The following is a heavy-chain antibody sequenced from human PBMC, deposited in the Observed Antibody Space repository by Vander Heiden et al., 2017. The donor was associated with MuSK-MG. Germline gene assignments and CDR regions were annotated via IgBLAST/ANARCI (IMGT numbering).Heavy chain of an antibody. V-gene: IGHV7-4-1*02. CDR1: GYTFSNYG. CDR2: INTNTGNP. D-gene: IGHD3-10*01. J-gene: IGHJ5*02. Sequence: QVQVVQSGSELKKPGASVKISCKASGYTFSNYGINWIRQAPGQGLEWMGCINTNTGNPPYVQGFTGRFVVSLDTSVTTAYLQISNLKAEDTAVYYCARDPLEYGAVSHFFNWFDPWGQGTLVTVSS. CDR3: ARDPLEYGAVSHFFNWFDP.